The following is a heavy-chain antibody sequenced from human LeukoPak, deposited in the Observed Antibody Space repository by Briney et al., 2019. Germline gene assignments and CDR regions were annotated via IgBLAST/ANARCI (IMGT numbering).Heavy chain of an antibody. J-gene: IGHJ6*03. CDR1: GYTFTSYG. CDR3: AREYDFWSGHPAGYYYMDV. Sequence: ASVKVSCKASGYTFTSYGISWVRQAPGQGLEWMGWISAYNGNTNYAQKLQGRVTMTTDTSTSTAYMELRSLRSDDTAVYYCAREYDFWSGHPAGYYYMDVWSKGTTVTVSS. CDR2: ISAYNGNT. V-gene: IGHV1-18*01. D-gene: IGHD3-3*01.